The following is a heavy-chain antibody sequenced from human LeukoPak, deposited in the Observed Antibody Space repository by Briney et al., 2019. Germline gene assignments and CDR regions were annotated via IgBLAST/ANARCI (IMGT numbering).Heavy chain of an antibody. CDR2: ISASGGST. D-gene: IGHD1-1*01. J-gene: IGHJ3*02. Sequence: PGGSLRLSCAVSGFTFSRYAMKWVRQAPGKGLEWVSGISASGGSTYYADSVRGRFSISRDNSKNTVDLQMDSLRGEDTAIYYCAKGTSDFAETYAYDIWGRGTMVTVSS. V-gene: IGHV3-23*01. CDR1: GFTFSRYA. CDR3: AKGTSDFAETYAYDI.